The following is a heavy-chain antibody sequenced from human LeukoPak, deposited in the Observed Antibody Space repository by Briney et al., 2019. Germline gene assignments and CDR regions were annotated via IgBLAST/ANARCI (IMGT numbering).Heavy chain of an antibody. CDR3: ATVYPSSSHDY. CDR2: ISGSGGST. D-gene: IGHD6-13*01. Sequence: PVGSLRLSCAASGFTFSSYAMSWVRQAPGKGLEWVSDISGSGGSTYYADSVKGRFTISRDNSKTTLYLQMNSLSAEDTAVYYCATVYPSSSHDYWGQGTLVTVSS. J-gene: IGHJ4*02. CDR1: GFTFSSYA. V-gene: IGHV3-23*01.